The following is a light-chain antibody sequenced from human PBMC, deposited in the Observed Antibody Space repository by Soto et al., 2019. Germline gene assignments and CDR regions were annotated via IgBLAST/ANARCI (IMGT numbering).Light chain of an antibody. V-gene: IGKV3-15*01. CDR1: QSLSNR. Sequence: EIVMTQSPATLSVSPGERTTLSCRASQSLSNRLAWYQQKPGQAPRLLIYFTSTRATGIPARFSGSGSGTDFTLTISSLQSEDFAVYYCQQYNTSPLTFGGGTKVET. CDR2: FTS. CDR3: QQYNTSPLT. J-gene: IGKJ4*01.